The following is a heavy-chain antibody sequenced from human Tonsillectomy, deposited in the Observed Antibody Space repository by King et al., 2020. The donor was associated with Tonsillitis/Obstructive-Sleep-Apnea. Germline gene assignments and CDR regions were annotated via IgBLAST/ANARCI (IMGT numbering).Heavy chain of an antibody. J-gene: IGHJ3*02. CDR2: ISYDGSNK. CDR1: GFTFSSYA. V-gene: IGHV3-30*04. Sequence: VQLVESGGGVVQRGRSLRLSCAASGFTFSSYAMHWVRQAPGKGLEWVAVISYDGSNKYYADSVKGRFPISRDNSKNTMYLQMNSLRAEDTAVYYCARDRGAYSSGWSDDAFDIWGQGTMVTVSS. D-gene: IGHD6-19*01. CDR3: ARDRGAYSSGWSDDAFDI.